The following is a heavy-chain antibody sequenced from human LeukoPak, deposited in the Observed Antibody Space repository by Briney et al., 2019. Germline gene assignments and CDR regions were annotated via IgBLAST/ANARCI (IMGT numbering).Heavy chain of an antibody. J-gene: IGHJ4*02. CDR3: TRDPIAVAGTAIDY. CDR1: GFTFGDYA. CDR2: IRSKAYGGTT. D-gene: IGHD6-19*01. V-gene: IGHV3-49*04. Sequence: GGSLRLSCTASGFTFGDYAMSWVRQAPGKGLEWVGIIRSKAYGGTTEYAASVKGRFTISRDDSKSIAYLQMNSLKTEDTAVYYCTRDPIAVAGTAIDYWGQGTLVTVSS.